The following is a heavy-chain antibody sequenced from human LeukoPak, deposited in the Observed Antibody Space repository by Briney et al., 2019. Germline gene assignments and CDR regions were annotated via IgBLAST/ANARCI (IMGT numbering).Heavy chain of an antibody. V-gene: IGHV4-34*01. Sequence: SETLSLTCAVYGGSFSGYYWSWIRQPPGKGLEWIGEINHSGSTNYNPSLKSRVTISVDTSKNQFSLKLSSVTAADTAVYYCARGGPAARPFDYWGQGTLVIVPS. CDR2: INHSGST. J-gene: IGHJ4*02. D-gene: IGHD6-6*01. CDR1: GGSFSGYY. CDR3: ARGGPAARPFDY.